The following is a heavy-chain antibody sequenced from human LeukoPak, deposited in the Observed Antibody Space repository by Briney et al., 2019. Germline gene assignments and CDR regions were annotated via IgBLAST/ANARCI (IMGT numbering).Heavy chain of an antibody. Sequence: SETLSLTCTVSGGSISSYYWTWIRQPAGKGLEWIGRIHTSGSTNYNPSLKSRVTMSADTSKNQFSLRLTSVTAADTAVYYCARVGYYDFWSGSVGYYFDYWGQGTLVTVPS. J-gene: IGHJ4*02. CDR1: GGSISSYY. D-gene: IGHD3-3*01. V-gene: IGHV4-4*07. CDR3: ARVGYYDFWSGSVGYYFDY. CDR2: IHTSGST.